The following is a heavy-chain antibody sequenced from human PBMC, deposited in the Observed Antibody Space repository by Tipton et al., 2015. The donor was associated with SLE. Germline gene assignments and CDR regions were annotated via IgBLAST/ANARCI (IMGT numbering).Heavy chain of an antibody. V-gene: IGHV4-34*01. Sequence: TLSLTCTVSGGSISSYYWSWIRQPPGKGLVWIGEINHSGDTNYNPSLKSRVTISVDTSKNQFSLKLSSVTAADTAVYYCARRRIVARPGFDYWGQGTLVTVSS. CDR1: GGSISSYY. J-gene: IGHJ4*02. CDR2: INHSGDT. CDR3: ARRRIVARPGFDY. D-gene: IGHD6-6*01.